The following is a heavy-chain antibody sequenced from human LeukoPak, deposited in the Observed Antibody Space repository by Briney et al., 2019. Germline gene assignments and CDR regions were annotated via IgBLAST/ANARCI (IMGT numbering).Heavy chain of an antibody. CDR1: GYTFTSYD. CDR2: MNPNSGDT. V-gene: IGHV1-8*01. Sequence: ASVKVSCKTSGYTFTSYDINWVRQAPGQGLEWMGRMNPNSGDTAHAQKFQGRLTLTRNASITTAYMELSSLRSEDTAAYYCAREWPYYYYYMDVWGKGTTVTVSS. D-gene: IGHD3-3*01. J-gene: IGHJ6*03. CDR3: AREWPYYYYYMDV.